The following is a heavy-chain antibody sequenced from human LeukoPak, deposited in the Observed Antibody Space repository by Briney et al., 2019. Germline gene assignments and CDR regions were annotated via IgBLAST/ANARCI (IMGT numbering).Heavy chain of an antibody. D-gene: IGHD5-18*01. CDR2: ISYDGSNK. Sequence: GGSLRLSCAASGFTFSSYGMHWVRQAPGKGLEWVAVISYDGSNKYYADSVKGRFTISRDNSKNTLYLQMNSLRAEDTAVYYCAKDRRGRYSYGNDFDYWGQGTLVTVSS. CDR3: AKDRRGRYSYGNDFDY. CDR1: GFTFSSYG. J-gene: IGHJ4*02. V-gene: IGHV3-30*18.